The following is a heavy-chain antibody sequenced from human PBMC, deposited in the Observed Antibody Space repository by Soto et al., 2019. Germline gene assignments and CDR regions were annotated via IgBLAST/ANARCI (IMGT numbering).Heavy chain of an antibody. CDR2: ISYDGSNK. CDR3: ARGLQWLDY. CDR1: GFTFSSYA. V-gene: IGHV3-30-3*01. J-gene: IGHJ4*02. Sequence: QVQLVESGGGVVQPGRSLRLSCAASGFTFSSYAMHWVRQAPGKGLEWVAVISYDGSNKYYADSVKGRFTISRDNSKNTLYLQMNSLRAEDTAVYYCARGLQWLDYWGQGTLVTVSP. D-gene: IGHD6-19*01.